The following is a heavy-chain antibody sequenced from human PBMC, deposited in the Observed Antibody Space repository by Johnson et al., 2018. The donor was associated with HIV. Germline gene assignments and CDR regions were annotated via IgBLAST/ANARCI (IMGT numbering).Heavy chain of an antibody. CDR3: ARAMTTVSTWAFDI. CDR2: ISYDGSNK. V-gene: IGHV3-30-3*01. D-gene: IGHD4-17*01. CDR1: GFTFSSYA. J-gene: IGHJ3*02. Sequence: QVQVVESGGGLVKPGGSLRLSCAASGFTFSSYAMHWVRQAPGKGLEWVAVISYDGSNKYYADSVKGRFTISRDNSKNTLYLKMNSLRAEDTAVYYCARAMTTVSTWAFDIWGRGTMVTVSS.